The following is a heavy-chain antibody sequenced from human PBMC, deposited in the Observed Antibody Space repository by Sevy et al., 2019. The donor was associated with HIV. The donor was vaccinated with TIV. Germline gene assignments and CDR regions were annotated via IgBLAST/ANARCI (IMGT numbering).Heavy chain of an antibody. V-gene: IGHV3-15*01. Sequence: GSLRLSCAASGITFNDAWMNWVRQAPGKGLEWVGRIKSKTDGGTADYAAFVKGRFTISTDDSKNTLSLQMNSLSTEETTVDYCSTLQIDYEDPYYYYYGMDVWGQGTTVTVSS. CDR1: GITFNDAW. CDR3: STLQIDYEDPYYYYYGMDV. J-gene: IGHJ6*02. CDR2: IKSKTDGGTA. D-gene: IGHD3-16*01.